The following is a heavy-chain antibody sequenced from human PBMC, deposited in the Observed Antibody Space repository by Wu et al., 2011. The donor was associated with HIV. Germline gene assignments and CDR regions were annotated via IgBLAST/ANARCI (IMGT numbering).Heavy chain of an antibody. D-gene: IGHD6-19*01. V-gene: IGHV1-18*01. J-gene: IGHJ4*02. CDR2: ISTYEGDT. CDR1: GYTFTTYA. Sequence: QVQLVQSGAEVKKPGASVKVSCKASGYTFTTYAISWVRQAPGQGLEWMGWISTYEGDTHYSEKLQGRVTMTTDTSTSTAYMELRSLRFDDTAVYYCARDDSSGWPEGFDYWGQGTTVTVSS. CDR3: ARDDSSGWPEGFDY.